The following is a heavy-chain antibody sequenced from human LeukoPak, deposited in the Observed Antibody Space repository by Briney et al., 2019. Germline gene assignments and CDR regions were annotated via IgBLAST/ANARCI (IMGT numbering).Heavy chain of an antibody. CDR1: GFTFDDYA. CDR2: ISGSGGST. CDR3: AKDLEVLYNWFDP. V-gene: IGHV3-23*01. J-gene: IGHJ5*02. Sequence: PGGSLRLSCAASGFTFDDYAMNWVRQVPGRGLEWVSAISGSGGSTYYADSVKGRFTISRDNSKNTLYLQMNSLRAEDTAVYYCAKDLEVLYNWFDPWGQGTLVTVSS.